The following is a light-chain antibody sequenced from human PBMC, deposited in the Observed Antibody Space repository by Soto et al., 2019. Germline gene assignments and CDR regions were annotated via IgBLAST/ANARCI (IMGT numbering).Light chain of an antibody. CDR3: QQYGSSRT. CDR2: GAS. V-gene: IGKV3-20*01. CDR1: QSVSSSY. J-gene: IGKJ1*01. Sequence: EIVLTQSPGTLSLSPGARATLSCRASQSVSSSYLAWYQQKPGQAPRLLIYGASSRATGIPDRFSGSGSGTDFTLTISRLEPEDFAVYYCQQYGSSRTFGQGTKVDI.